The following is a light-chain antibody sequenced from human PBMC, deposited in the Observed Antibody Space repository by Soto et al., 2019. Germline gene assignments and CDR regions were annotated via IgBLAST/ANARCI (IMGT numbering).Light chain of an antibody. CDR1: SSDVGAYNY. CDR2: DVN. Sequence: QSALTQPASVSGSPGQSITISCTGTSSDVGAYNYVSWYQQHPGKAPKLMIYDVNNWPSGISSRFSGSKSGHTAALTISGLQADDEDDYYCSSYTCRRTEVLGPGTKVTVL. J-gene: IGLJ1*01. V-gene: IGLV2-14*03. CDR3: SSYTCRRTEV.